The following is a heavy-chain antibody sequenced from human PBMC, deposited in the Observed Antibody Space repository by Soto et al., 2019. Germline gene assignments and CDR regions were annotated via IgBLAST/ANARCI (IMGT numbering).Heavy chain of an antibody. CDR3: AKDQNILWWYNWFDP. Sequence: GGSLRLSCAASGFTFSSYAMSWVRQAPGKGLEWVSAISGSGGSTYYADSVKGRFTISRDNSKNTLYLQMNSLRAEDTAVYYCAKDQNILWWYNWFDPWGQGTLVTVSS. J-gene: IGHJ5*02. D-gene: IGHD2-21*01. V-gene: IGHV3-23*01. CDR1: GFTFSSYA. CDR2: ISGSGGST.